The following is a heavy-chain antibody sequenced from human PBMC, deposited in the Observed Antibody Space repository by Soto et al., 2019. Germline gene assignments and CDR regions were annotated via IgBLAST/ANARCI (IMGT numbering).Heavy chain of an antibody. V-gene: IGHV3-23*04. J-gene: IGHJ2*01. CDR3: SKRTRAKRWYFDL. CDR1: VFTFSSYA. Sequence: EVQLVESGGGLVKTGWSLRLSCAASVFTFSSYAMSWVRQATGKGREWVSAISGSGGSTYYADSVKGRFTISRDNYKYVLYLKMHSLRAEDTAVYYCSKRTRAKRWYFDLWGRGTLGNGSS. CDR2: ISGSGGST.